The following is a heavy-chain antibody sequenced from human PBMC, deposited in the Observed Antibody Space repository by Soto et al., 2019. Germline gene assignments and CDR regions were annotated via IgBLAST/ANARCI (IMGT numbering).Heavy chain of an antibody. J-gene: IGHJ4*02. CDR2: VYYSGST. Sequence: SETLSLTCTVSGGSISSGDYYWSWIRQPPGKGLEWIGYVYYSGSTYYNPSLKSRVTISVDTSKNQFSLKLSSVTAADTAVYYCARGHGSGSYYGIDYWGQGTLVTVSS. V-gene: IGHV4-30-4*01. CDR1: GGSISSGDYY. CDR3: ARGHGSGSYYGIDY. D-gene: IGHD3-10*01.